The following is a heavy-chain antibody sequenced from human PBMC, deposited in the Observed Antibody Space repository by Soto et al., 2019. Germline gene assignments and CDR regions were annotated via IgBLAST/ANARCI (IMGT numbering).Heavy chain of an antibody. Sequence: ASVKVSCKASGYTFTRYGISWVRQAPGQGLEWMGWISAYNGNTNYAQKLQGRVTMTTDTSTSTAYMELRSLRSDDTAVYYCARSSLLFDSRLFDPWGQGTLVTVSS. CDR2: ISAYNGNT. J-gene: IGHJ5*02. V-gene: IGHV1-18*04. CDR3: ARSSLLFDSRLFDP. D-gene: IGHD3-22*01. CDR1: GYTFTRYG.